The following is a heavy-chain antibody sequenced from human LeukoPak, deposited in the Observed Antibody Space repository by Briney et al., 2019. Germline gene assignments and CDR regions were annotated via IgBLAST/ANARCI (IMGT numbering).Heavy chain of an antibody. CDR1: GVSISDFH. J-gene: IGHJ4*02. CDR2: ITDSGDA. CDR3: ARERRITMIRGVIIPLDY. Sequence: SETLSLTCTVAGVSISDFHWSWLRQSPEKGLEWIGWITDSGDANYNPSLESRLAMSAETTKRQLSLQLNSVTPEDTAVYYCARERRITMIRGVIIPLDYWGQGTLVTVSS. V-gene: IGHV4-4*07. D-gene: IGHD3-10*01.